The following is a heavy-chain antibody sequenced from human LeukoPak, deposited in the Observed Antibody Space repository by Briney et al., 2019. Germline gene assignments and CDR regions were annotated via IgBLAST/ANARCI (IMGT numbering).Heavy chain of an antibody. V-gene: IGHV4-34*01. D-gene: IGHD3-22*01. CDR2: INHSGST. CDR1: GGSFSGYY. Sequence: SETLSLTCAVYGGSFSGYYWSWIRQPPGKGLEWIGEINHSGSTNYNPSLKSRVTISVDTSKNQFSLKLSSVTAADTAVYYCARGCYYDSSDYYSGWFDPWGQGTLVTVSS. CDR3: ARGCYYDSSDYYSGWFDP. J-gene: IGHJ5*02.